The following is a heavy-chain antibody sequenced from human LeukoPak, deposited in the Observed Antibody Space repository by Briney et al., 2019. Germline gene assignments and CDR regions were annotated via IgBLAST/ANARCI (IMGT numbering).Heavy chain of an antibody. Sequence: SETLSLTCTVSGGSISSYYWSWIRQPPGKGLEWIGYIYYSGSTNYNPSLKSRVTISVDTSKTQFSLKLSSVTAADTAVYYCASITLGYCSGGSCYRWFDPWGQGTLVTVSS. CDR2: IYYSGST. J-gene: IGHJ5*02. CDR1: GGSISSYY. CDR3: ASITLGYCSGGSCYRWFDP. V-gene: IGHV4-59*01. D-gene: IGHD2-15*01.